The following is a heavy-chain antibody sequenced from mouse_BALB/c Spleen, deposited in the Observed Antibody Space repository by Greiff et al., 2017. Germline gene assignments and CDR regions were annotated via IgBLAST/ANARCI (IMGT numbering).Heavy chain of an antibody. D-gene: IGHD2-4*01. V-gene: IGHV1-15*01. CDR1: GYTFTDYE. CDR2: IDPETGGT. CDR3: TRGELRQGGY. Sequence: QVQLKESGAELVRPGASVTLSCKASGYTFTDYEMHWVKQTPVHGLEWIGAIDPETGGTAYNQKFKGKATLTADKSSSTAYMELRSLTSEDSAVYYCTRGELRQGGYWGQGTTLTVSS. J-gene: IGHJ2*01.